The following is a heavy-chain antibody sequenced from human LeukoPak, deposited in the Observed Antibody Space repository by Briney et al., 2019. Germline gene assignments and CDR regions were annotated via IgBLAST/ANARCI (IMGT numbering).Heavy chain of an antibody. D-gene: IGHD2-21*02. CDR2: IKQDGSEK. V-gene: IGHV3-7*01. CDR3: ARDLDCGGDCWNDY. Sequence: GGSLRLSCAASGFTFSSYWMSWVRQAPGKGLEWVANIKQDGSEKYYVDSVKGRFTISRDNAKNSLYLQMNSLRAEDTAVYYCARDLDCGGDCWNDYWGQGTLVTVSS. CDR1: GFTFSSYW. J-gene: IGHJ4*02.